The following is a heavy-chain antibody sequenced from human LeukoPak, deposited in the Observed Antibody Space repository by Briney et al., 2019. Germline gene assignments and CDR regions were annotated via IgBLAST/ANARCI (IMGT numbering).Heavy chain of an antibody. CDR2: IIPIFGTA. CDR3: ASARSPKDGYNSSDY. CDR1: GGTFSSYA. V-gene: IGHV1-69*01. D-gene: IGHD5-24*01. J-gene: IGHJ4*02. Sequence: RASVKVSCKASGGTFSSYAISWVRQAPGQGLEWMGGIIPIFGTANYAQKFQGRVTITADESTSTAYMELSSLRSEDTAVYYCASARSPKDGYNSSDYWGQGTLVTVSS.